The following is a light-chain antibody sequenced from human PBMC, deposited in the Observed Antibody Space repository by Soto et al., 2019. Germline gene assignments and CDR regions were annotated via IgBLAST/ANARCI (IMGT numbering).Light chain of an antibody. CDR3: QQYSNWPFT. Sequence: EIVMTHSPATLSLSPGERATISCRASQSVGSNLAWYQQKPGQAPRLLIYGASTRATGVPARFRGSASGTVFTLTISSLHSEDFAVYYCQQYSNWPFTFGPGTKVDIK. CDR1: QSVGSN. CDR2: GAS. J-gene: IGKJ3*01. V-gene: IGKV3-15*01.